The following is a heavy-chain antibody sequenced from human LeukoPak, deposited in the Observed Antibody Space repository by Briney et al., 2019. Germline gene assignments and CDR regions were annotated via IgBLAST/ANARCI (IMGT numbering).Heavy chain of an antibody. J-gene: IGHJ4*02. CDR1: GFTLSSYG. Sequence: PGGSLRPSCEASGFTLSSYGMHWVRQAPGKGLEWVAFIRYDGSNKYYADSVKGRFTISRDNSKNTLYLQMNSLRVEDTALYYCAKAQGYATSWSPFDYWGQGTLVTVSS. D-gene: IGHD2-2*01. CDR2: IRYDGSNK. V-gene: IGHV3-30*02. CDR3: AKAQGYATSWSPFDY.